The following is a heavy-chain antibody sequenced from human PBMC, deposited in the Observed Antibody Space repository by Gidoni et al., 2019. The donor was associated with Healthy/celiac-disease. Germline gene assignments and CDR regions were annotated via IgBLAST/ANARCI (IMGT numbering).Heavy chain of an antibody. D-gene: IGHD3-3*01. V-gene: IGHV3-11*01. Sequence: GGGLVKPGGSLRLSCAASGFTFSDYYMSWIRQAPGKGLEWVSYISSSGSTIYYADSVKCRFTISRDNAKNSLYLQMNSLRAEDTAVYYCARDRGHYDFWSGYSSWFDPWGQGTLVTVSS. J-gene: IGHJ5*02. CDR3: ARDRGHYDFWSGYSSWFDP. CDR2: ISSSGSTI. CDR1: GFTFSDYY.